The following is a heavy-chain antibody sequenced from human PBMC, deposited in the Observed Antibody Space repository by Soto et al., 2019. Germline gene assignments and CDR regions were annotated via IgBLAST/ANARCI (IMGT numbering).Heavy chain of an antibody. CDR1: GFKFSNYA. Sequence: GSLRLSCAASGFKFSNYAMSWVLQAPGKGLEWVSLISATGGGTYYADSVKGRFTISRDNSHNTLYLQVHSLTAEDTAVYYCAKDRRAGGNSAFYFDFWGQGAQVTVYS. V-gene: IGHV3-23*01. D-gene: IGHD3-16*01. CDR3: AKDRRAGGNSAFYFDF. CDR2: ISATGGGT. J-gene: IGHJ4*02.